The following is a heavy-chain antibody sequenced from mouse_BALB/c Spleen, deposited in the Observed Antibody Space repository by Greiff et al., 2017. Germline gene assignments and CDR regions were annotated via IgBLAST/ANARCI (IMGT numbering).Heavy chain of an antibody. CDR1: GFTFTDYY. CDR2: IRNKANGYTT. V-gene: IGHV7-3*02. J-gene: IGHJ1*01. Sequence: EVQGVESGGGLVQPGGSLRLSCATSGFTFTDYYMSWVRQPPGKALEWLGFIRNKANGYTTEYSASVKGRFTISRDNSQSILYLQMNTLRAEDSATYYCARDMGDYWYFDVWGAGTTVTVSS. CDR3: ARDMGDYWYFDV.